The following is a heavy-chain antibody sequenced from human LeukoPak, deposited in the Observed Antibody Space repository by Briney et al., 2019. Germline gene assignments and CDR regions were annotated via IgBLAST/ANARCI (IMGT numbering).Heavy chain of an antibody. D-gene: IGHD5-24*01. CDR3: ARDRGKIATIYFDY. J-gene: IGHJ4*02. CDR1: GYTFTGYY. CDR2: INPNSGGT. Sequence: ASVTVSFKASGYTFTGYYMHWVRQAPGQGLAWMGWINPNSGGTNYAQKFQGRVTITRDTSISTAYMELSRLRSDDTAVYYCARDRGKIATIYFDYWGQGTLVTVSS. V-gene: IGHV1-2*02.